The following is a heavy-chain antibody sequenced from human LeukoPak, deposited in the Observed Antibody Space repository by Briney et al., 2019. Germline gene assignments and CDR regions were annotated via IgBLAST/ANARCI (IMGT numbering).Heavy chain of an antibody. Sequence: SQTLSLTSAISGDSVSSNSAGWNWIRQSPSRGLEWLGRTYYRSKWFNDYEVSVKSRITINPDTSKNQFSLQLNSVTAADTAVYYCAKSNGYGLVDIWGQGTMVTVSS. J-gene: IGHJ3*02. CDR2: TYYRSKWFN. V-gene: IGHV6-1*01. D-gene: IGHD3-10*01. CDR3: AKSNGYGLVDI. CDR1: GDSVSSNSAG.